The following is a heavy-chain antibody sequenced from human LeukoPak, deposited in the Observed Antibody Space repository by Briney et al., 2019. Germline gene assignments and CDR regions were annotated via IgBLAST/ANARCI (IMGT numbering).Heavy chain of an antibody. Sequence: SETPSLTCAVSDDSFSSHYWTWIRQPPGKGLEWIGYISYIGSTNYNPSLKSRVTISIDTSKNQFSLKLSSVTAADTAVYFCARDLVTVTKGFDIWGQGTMVSVSS. V-gene: IGHV4-59*11. CDR3: ARDLVTVTKGFDI. J-gene: IGHJ3*02. CDR1: DDSFSSHY. CDR2: ISYIGST. D-gene: IGHD4-17*01.